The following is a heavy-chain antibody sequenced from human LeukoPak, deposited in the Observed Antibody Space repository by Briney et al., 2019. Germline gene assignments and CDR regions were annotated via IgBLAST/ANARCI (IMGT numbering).Heavy chain of an antibody. V-gene: IGHV3-9*01. CDR2: ISWNSGSI. CDR3: AKENYDFWSGPTDAFDI. CDR1: GFTFDDYA. Sequence: GGSLRLSCAASGFTFDDYAMPWVRQAPGKGLEWVSGISWNSGSIGCADSVKGRFTISRDNAKNSLYLQMNSLRAEDTALYYCAKENYDFWSGPTDAFDIWGQGTMVTVSS. D-gene: IGHD3-3*01. J-gene: IGHJ3*02.